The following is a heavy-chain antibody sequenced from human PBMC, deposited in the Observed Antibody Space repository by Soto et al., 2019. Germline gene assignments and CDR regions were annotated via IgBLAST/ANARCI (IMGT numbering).Heavy chain of an antibody. CDR1: GGSISISRSY. V-gene: IGHV4-39*01. J-gene: IGHJ5*02. Sequence: QLQLQESGPGLVKASEALSLTCNVSGGSISISRSYWAWIRQPPVKVLEWISNIFYSGSTYYNPALASRVTPSVDTSKNPFYLKRSSVTAADTAVYYCASQTTTAAIDFWFDPWGKGHMVNVSA. CDR3: ASQTTTAAIDFWFDP. CDR2: IFYSGST. D-gene: IGHD2-2*01.